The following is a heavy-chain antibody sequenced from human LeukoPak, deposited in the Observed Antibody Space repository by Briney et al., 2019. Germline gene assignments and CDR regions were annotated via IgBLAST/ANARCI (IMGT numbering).Heavy chain of an antibody. D-gene: IGHD1-14*01. Sequence: SETLSLTCAVYGGSFSGYYWSWIRQPPGKGLEWIGEINHSGSTNYNPSLKSRVTISVDTSKNQFSLKLSSVTAADTAVYYCARGRRSQARTLYYYYGMDVWGKGTTVTVSS. CDR1: GGSFSGYY. CDR2: INHSGST. V-gene: IGHV4-34*01. CDR3: ARGRRSQARTLYYYYGMDV. J-gene: IGHJ6*04.